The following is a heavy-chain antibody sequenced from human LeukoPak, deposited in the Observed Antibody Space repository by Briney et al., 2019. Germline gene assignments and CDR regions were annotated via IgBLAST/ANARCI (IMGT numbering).Heavy chain of an antibody. D-gene: IGHD1-26*01. CDR1: VGTYSAHA. V-gene: IGHV1-69*05. CDR3: ARGFFDTSHHYAFDI. J-gene: IGHJ3*02. Sequence: SVKVSCKASVGTYSAHAISWVRQAPGQGLQWMGRVIPIFGTVNYAQTFQDRVTITTDESTTTAYMELSSLRSEDTAVYYCARGFFDTSHHYAFDIWGQGTMVTVSA. CDR2: VIPIFGTV.